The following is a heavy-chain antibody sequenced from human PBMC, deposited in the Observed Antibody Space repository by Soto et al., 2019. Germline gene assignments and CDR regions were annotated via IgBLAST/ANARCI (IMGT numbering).Heavy chain of an antibody. D-gene: IGHD4-17*01. J-gene: IGHJ2*01. Sequence: EVQLLESGGGLVQPGGSLRLSCAVSGFTFSNYAMSWVRQTPGKGLEWVSGIDGSGGTTYYADSVKGRFTISRDNSKNTLEPKMNSLITEDTAVYYCAKDYGLIKYWYFDLWGRGTLVTVSS. V-gene: IGHV3-23*01. CDR1: GFTFSNYA. CDR2: IDGSGGTT. CDR3: AKDYGLIKYWYFDL.